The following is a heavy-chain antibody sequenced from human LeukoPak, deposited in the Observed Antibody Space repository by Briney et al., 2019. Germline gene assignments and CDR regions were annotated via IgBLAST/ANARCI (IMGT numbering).Heavy chain of an antibody. J-gene: IGHJ2*01. CDR3: TRQARSYFYGDDWYFDL. CDR2: IRSKANSYAT. V-gene: IGHV3-73*01. Sequence: GGSLRLSCAASGSTFSGSAMHWVRQASGKGLEWVGRIRSKANSYATAYAASVKGRFTISRDDSKNTAYLQMNSLKTEDTAVYYCTRQARSYFYGDDWYFDLWGRGTLVTVSS. D-gene: IGHD4-17*01. CDR1: GSTFSGSA.